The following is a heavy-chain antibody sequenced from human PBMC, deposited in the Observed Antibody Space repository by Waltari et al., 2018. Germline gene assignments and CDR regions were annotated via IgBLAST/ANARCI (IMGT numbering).Heavy chain of an antibody. J-gene: IGHJ6*02. CDR3: ASTYYYDSSGSVRYYYYYGMDV. Sequence: QVQLQESGPGLVKPSETLSLTCAVSGYSISSGYYWGWIRQPPGKGLEWIGSIYHSGSTYYTPSLKSRVTISVDTSKNQFSLKLSSVTAADTAVYYCASTYYYDSSGSVRYYYYYGMDVWGQGTTVTVSS. D-gene: IGHD3-22*01. V-gene: IGHV4-38-2*01. CDR2: IYHSGST. CDR1: GYSISSGYY.